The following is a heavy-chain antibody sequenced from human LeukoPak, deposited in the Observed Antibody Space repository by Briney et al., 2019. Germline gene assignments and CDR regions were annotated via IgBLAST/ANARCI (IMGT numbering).Heavy chain of an antibody. J-gene: IGHJ5*02. CDR1: GYIFTDYG. CDR3: ARGRGDYVWGSYSWFDP. V-gene: IGHV1-18*01. CDR2: ISAYNGNT. D-gene: IGHD3-16*01. Sequence: ASVKVSCKASGYIFTDYGISWVRQAPGQGLEWMGWISAYNGNTNYAQKLQGRVTMTTDTSTSTAYMELRSLRSDDTAVYYCARGRGDYVWGSYSWFDPWGQGTLVTVSS.